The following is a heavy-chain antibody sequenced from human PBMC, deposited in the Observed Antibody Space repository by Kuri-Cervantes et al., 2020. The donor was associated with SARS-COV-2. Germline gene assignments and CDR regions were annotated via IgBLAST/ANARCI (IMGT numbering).Heavy chain of an antibody. V-gene: IGHV1-18*01. J-gene: IGHJ3*02. CDR3: ARDPTNIVVVVAATKGDAFDI. Sequence: ASVKVSCKASGYTFTSYGISWVRQAPGQGLEWMGWISAYNGNTDYAQKLQGRVTMTTDTSTSTVYMELRSLRSDDTAVYYCARDPTNIVVVVAATKGDAFDIWGQGTMVTVSS. CDR1: GYTFTSYG. CDR2: ISAYNGNT. D-gene: IGHD2-15*01.